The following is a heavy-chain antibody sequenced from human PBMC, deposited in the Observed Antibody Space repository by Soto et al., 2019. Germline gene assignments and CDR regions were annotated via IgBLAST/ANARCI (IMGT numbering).Heavy chain of an antibody. Sequence: PGGSLRLSCAASGFTFSDYYMSWIRQAPGKGLEWVSYISSSGSTIYYADSVKGQFTISRDNAKNSLYLQMNSLRAEDTAVYYCARDPDLVAAMAFAFDIWGQGTMVTVSS. J-gene: IGHJ3*02. V-gene: IGHV3-11*01. CDR3: ARDPDLVAAMAFAFDI. CDR1: GFTFSDYY. CDR2: ISSSGSTI. D-gene: IGHD2-15*01.